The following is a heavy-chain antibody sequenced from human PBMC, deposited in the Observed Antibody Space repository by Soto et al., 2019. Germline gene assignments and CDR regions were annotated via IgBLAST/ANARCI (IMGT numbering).Heavy chain of an antibody. D-gene: IGHD3-10*01. CDR1: GFTFSSYG. CDR3: AKVGFGGEGAVYWYFDL. V-gene: IGHV3-30*18. J-gene: IGHJ2*01. Sequence: QVQLVESGGGVVQPGRSLRLSCAASGFTFSSYGMHWVRQAPGKGLEWVAVISYDGSNKYYADSVKGRFTISRDNSRNTLYLQMNSLRAEDTAVYYCAKVGFGGEGAVYWYFDLWGRDTLVTVSS. CDR2: ISYDGSNK.